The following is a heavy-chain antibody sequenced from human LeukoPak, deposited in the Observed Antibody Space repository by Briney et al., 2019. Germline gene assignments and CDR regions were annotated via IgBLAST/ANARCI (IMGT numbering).Heavy chain of an antibody. Sequence: GRSLRLSCAASGFTFSSYGMHWVRQAPGKGLEWVAVIWYGGSNKYYADSVKGRFTISRDNAKNSLYLQMNSLRAEDTAVYYCARAGMGSIFGPKDYYMDVWGKGTTVTVSS. CDR2: IWYGGSNK. CDR3: ARAGMGSIFGPKDYYMDV. J-gene: IGHJ6*03. V-gene: IGHV3-33*08. D-gene: IGHD3-3*01. CDR1: GFTFSSYG.